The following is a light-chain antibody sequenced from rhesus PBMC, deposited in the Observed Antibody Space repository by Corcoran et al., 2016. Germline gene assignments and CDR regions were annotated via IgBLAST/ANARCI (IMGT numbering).Light chain of an antibody. V-gene: IGKV1-44*03. Sequence: DIQMTQSPSSLSASVGDRVTITCRASQTISTYLSWYQKKPGNVPNILIYAASTFQSWVPSRFSGSGSGTYFTLTISSLQPEDVATYYCQQHHSHPLTFGGGTKVELK. CDR1: QTISTY. CDR3: QQHHSHPLT. CDR2: AAS. J-gene: IGKJ4*01.